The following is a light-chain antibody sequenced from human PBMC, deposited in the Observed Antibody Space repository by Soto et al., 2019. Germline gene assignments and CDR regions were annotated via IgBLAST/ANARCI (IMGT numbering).Light chain of an antibody. J-gene: IGKJ2*01. V-gene: IGKV3-20*01. CDR2: GAS. CDR3: QQYGSSPYT. CDR1: QSVSSSY. Sequence: EIVLTQSPGTLSLSPGERATLSCRASQSVSSSYLARYQQKPGQAPRLLIYGASSRATGIPDRFSGSGSGTDFTLTISRLEPEDFAVYYCQQYGSSPYTFGQVTKLEI.